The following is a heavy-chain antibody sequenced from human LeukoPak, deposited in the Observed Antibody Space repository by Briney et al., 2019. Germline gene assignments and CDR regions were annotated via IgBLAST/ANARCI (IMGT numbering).Heavy chain of an antibody. CDR3: ARHIVVVPAAAIPGWFDP. CDR2: IYTSGST. Sequence: SETLSLTCTVSGGSISSYYWSWIRQPPGKRLEWIGYIYTSGSTNYNPSLKSRVTISVDTSKNQFSLKLSSVTAADTAVYYCARHIVVVPAAAIPGWFDPWGQGTLVTVSS. CDR1: GGSISSYY. J-gene: IGHJ5*02. D-gene: IGHD2-2*01. V-gene: IGHV4-4*09.